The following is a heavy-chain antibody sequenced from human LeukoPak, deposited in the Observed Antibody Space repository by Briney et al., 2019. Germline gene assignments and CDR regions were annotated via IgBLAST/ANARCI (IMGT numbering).Heavy chain of an antibody. CDR1: GYTFTGCY. CDR3: TRDREGGSGCFDP. CDR2: INANTHDT. Sequence: GAAVTVSFKSSGYTFTGCYLHWGRQAPAQGLEWMGWINANTHDTNYAQSFQGRVTLTTDRSISTAYVVLNSLRSDDTAVYYCTRDREGGSGCFDPWGQGTLVTVSA. V-gene: IGHV1-2*02. J-gene: IGHJ5*02. D-gene: IGHD3-16*01.